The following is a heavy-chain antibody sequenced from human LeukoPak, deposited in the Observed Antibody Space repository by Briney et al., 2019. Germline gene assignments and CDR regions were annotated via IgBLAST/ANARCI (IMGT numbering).Heavy chain of an antibody. CDR3: ARDARGWRALDY. J-gene: IGHJ4*02. CDR2: ISGSGGST. Sequence: GGSLRLSCAASGFTLSSYAMSWVRQAPGKGLEWVSAISGSGGSTYYADSVKGRFTISRDNSKNSLYLQMNSLRAEDTAVYYCARDARGWRALDYWGQGTLVTVSS. D-gene: IGHD6-19*01. V-gene: IGHV3-23*01. CDR1: GFTLSSYA.